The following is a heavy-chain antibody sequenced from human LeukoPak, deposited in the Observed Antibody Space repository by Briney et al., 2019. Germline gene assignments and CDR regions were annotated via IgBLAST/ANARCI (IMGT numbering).Heavy chain of an antibody. CDR3: ARATYYYGSDDY. D-gene: IGHD3-10*01. J-gene: IGHJ4*02. Sequence: ASVKVSCKASGYTFTSHYMHWVRQAPGQGLEWMGWINPNSGGTNYAQKFQGRVTMTRDTSISTAYMELSRLRSDDTAVYYCARATYYYGSDDYWGQGTLVTVSS. CDR1: GYTFTSHY. V-gene: IGHV1-2*02. CDR2: INPNSGGT.